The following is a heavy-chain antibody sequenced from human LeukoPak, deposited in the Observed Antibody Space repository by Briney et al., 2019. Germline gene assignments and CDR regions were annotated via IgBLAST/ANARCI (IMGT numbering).Heavy chain of an antibody. J-gene: IGHJ4*02. CDR3: AKDGVTMIVVVTPGYFDY. Sequence: PGGSLRLSCAASGFTFSSYAVSWVRQAPGKGLEWVSAISGSGGSTYYADSVKGRFTISRDNSKNTLYLQMNSLRAEDTAVYYCAKDGVTMIVVVTPGYFDYWGQGTLVTVSS. CDR2: ISGSGGST. D-gene: IGHD3-22*01. CDR1: GFTFSSYA. V-gene: IGHV3-23*01.